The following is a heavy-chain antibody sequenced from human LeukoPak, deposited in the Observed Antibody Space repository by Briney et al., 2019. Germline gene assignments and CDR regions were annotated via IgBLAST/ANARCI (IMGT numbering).Heavy chain of an antibody. D-gene: IGHD2-2*01. CDR3: AREGGYCSSTSCREGMDV. J-gene: IGHJ6*02. CDR2: INAGNGNT. Sequence: ASVKVSCKASGYTFTSYAMHWVRQAPEQRLEGMGWINAGNGNTKYSQKFQGRVTITRDTSASTAYMELSSLRSEDTAVYYCAREGGYCSSTSCREGMDVWGQGTTVTVSS. V-gene: IGHV1-3*01. CDR1: GYTFTSYA.